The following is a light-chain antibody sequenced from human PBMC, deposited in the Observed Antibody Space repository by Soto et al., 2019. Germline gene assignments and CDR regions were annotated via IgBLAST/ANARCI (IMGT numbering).Light chain of an antibody. Sequence: QSVLTQPASVSGSPGQSITISCTGTSSDVGRYNYVSWYQQHPGKAPKLMIYEVRNRPSGVSSRFSGSKSGNTASLTISGLQAEDEAEYYCNSYTSSTTWVFGGGTKVT. CDR3: NSYTSSTTWV. J-gene: IGLJ3*02. CDR2: EVR. V-gene: IGLV2-14*01. CDR1: SSDVGRYNY.